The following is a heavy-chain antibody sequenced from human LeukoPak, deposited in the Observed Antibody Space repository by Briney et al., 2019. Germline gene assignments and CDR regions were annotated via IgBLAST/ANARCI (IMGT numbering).Heavy chain of an antibody. D-gene: IGHD2-2*01. CDR1: GFTYSSYG. CDR3: AKAYCSSTICYPGDYYYYYMDV. V-gene: IGHV3-30*02. J-gene: IGHJ6*03. CDR2: IRYDGSDE. Sequence: PGGSLRLSCVSSGFTYSSYGMHWVRQAPGKGLEWVAFIRYDGSDENYADSVKGRFTISRDNSKNTLYLQMNSLRAEDTAVYYCAKAYCSSTICYPGDYYYYYMDVWGKGTTVTVSS.